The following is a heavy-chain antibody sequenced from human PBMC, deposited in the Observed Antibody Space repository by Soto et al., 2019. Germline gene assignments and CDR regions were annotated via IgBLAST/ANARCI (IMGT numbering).Heavy chain of an antibody. CDR3: ARAVATFWYFDY. V-gene: IGHV4-30-4*01. CDR2: IYYSGST. CDR1: GGSISIGDYY. Sequence: SETLSLTCTVSGGSISIGDYYWSCIRQPPGKGLEWIGYIYYSGSTYYNPSLKSRVTISVDTSKNQFFLKLSSVTAADTAVYYCARAVATFWYFDYWGQGTLVTVSS. D-gene: IGHD5-12*01. J-gene: IGHJ4*02.